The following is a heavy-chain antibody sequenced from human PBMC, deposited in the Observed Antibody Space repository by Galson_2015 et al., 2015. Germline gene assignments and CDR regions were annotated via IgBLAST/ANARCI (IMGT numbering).Heavy chain of an antibody. CDR1: GFTFSSYG. Sequence: SLRLSCAGSGFTFSSYGMSWVRQAPGKGLEWVSSISDSGGSTYYAESVKGRFTISRDSSKSTVILQMNSLRAEDTAVYYCAKGGTVSSSAFFDYWGQGTLVTLSS. CDR3: AKGGTVSSSAFFDY. V-gene: IGHV3-23*01. D-gene: IGHD1-7*01. J-gene: IGHJ4*02. CDR2: ISDSGGST.